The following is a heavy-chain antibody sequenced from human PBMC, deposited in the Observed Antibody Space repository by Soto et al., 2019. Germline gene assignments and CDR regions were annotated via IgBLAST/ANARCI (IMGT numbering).Heavy chain of an antibody. CDR3: ARDGGIRGAINYIDS. CDR2: ISYDGTRK. V-gene: IGHV3-30-3*01. J-gene: IGHJ4*02. D-gene: IGHD3-10*01. Sequence: GGSLRLSCAASEFTFTTYAMHWVRQAPGKGLEWVALISYDGTRKEYADSVKGRFTISRDNSKNTLYLQMNSLRVEDTAVYYCARDGGIRGAINYIDSWGQGSLVTVSS. CDR1: EFTFTTYA.